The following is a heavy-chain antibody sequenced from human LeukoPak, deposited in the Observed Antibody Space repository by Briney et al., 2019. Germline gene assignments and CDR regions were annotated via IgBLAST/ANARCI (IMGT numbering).Heavy chain of an antibody. V-gene: IGHV1-3*01. Sequence: ASVQVSCQASGYTFTSHALHWVRQAPGESLEWMAWINGATGQTQYSQKFQARVTLTRDTSANTAYMELSSLRSEDTALYYCARSIIIVPNTSYYYYYMDVWGQGTTVTVSS. CDR3: ARSIIIVPNTSYYYYYMDV. CDR1: GYTFTSHA. D-gene: IGHD2/OR15-2a*01. CDR2: INGATGQT. J-gene: IGHJ6*02.